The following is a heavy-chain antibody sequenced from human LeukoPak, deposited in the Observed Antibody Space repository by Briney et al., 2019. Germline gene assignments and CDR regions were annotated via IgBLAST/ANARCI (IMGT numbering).Heavy chain of an antibody. CDR3: ARLFIDREY. J-gene: IGHJ4*02. D-gene: IGHD2/OR15-2a*01. CDR1: GGSISSSSYY. V-gene: IGHV4-39*01. CDR2: IYYSGST. Sequence: SETLSLTCTVSGGSISSSSYYWGWIRQPPGKGLEWIGGIYYSGSTYYNPSLKSRVTISVDTSKNQFSLKLSSVTAADTAVYYCARLFIDREYWGQGTLVTVSS.